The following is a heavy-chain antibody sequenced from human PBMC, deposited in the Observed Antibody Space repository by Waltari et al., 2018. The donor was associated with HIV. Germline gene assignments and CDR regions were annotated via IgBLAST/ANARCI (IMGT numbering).Heavy chain of an antibody. D-gene: IGHD1-7*01. V-gene: IGHV3-53*01. CDR3: AREPPTGTPGGMDV. CDR2: LYNGGRT. Sequence: EVQLVESGGGLIQPGGSLRLSCAASGFTVSTNYMTWVRHAPGKGMGGVSCLYNGGRTYEADSVEGRFANSRGKSKTTLYLERNSLRAEDTAVYYGAREPPTGTPGGMDVWGQGTIVTVSS. CDR1: GFTVSTNY. J-gene: IGHJ6*02.